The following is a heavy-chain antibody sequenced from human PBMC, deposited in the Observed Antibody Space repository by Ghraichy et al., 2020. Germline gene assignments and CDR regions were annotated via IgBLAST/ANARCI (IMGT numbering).Heavy chain of an antibody. J-gene: IGHJ2*01. CDR2: QDGSKN. V-gene: IGHV3-7*01. Sequence: QDGSKNYSVDSVKGRFTISRDNAKNSLYLQMDRLRAEDTAVYYCSRDYDIGSGGWHFDLWGRGTQATVFS. D-gene: IGHD3-10*01. CDR3: SRDYDIGSGGWHFDL.